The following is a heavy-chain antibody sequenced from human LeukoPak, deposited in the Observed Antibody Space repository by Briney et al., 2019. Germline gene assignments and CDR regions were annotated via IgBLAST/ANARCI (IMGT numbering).Heavy chain of an antibody. J-gene: IGHJ4*02. CDR1: GGSIRGYY. D-gene: IGHD1-1*01. Sequence: SETLSLTCTVSGGSIRGYYWSWIRQPPGKRLEWIAYIYNSVTTNYNPSLKSRLTISVDTSENQFSLKLSSVTAADTAVYYCASRTGTTGTFDYWGQGTLVTVSS. V-gene: IGHV4-59*12. CDR3: ASRTGTTGTFDY. CDR2: IYNSVTT.